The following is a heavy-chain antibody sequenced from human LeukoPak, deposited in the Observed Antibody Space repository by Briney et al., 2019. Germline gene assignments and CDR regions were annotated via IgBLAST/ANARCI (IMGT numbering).Heavy chain of an antibody. CDR3: ARAVYGFDAFDI. D-gene: IGHD4-17*01. V-gene: IGHV3-21*01. CDR1: GFTFSSYS. J-gene: IGHJ3*02. CDR2: ISSSSSYI. Sequence: PGGSLRLSCAASGFTFSSYSMNWVRQAPGKGLEWVSSISSSSSYIYYADSVKGRFTISRDDAKNSLYLQMNSLRAEDTAVFYCARAVYGFDAFDIWGQGTMVTVSS.